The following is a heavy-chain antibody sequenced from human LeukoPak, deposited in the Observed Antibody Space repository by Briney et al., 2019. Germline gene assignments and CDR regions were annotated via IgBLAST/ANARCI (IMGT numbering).Heavy chain of an antibody. CDR1: GGSISSSSYY. CDR2: IYYSGST. V-gene: IGHV4-31*03. Sequence: SETLSLTCTVSGGSISSSSYYWGWIRQPPGKGLEWIGYIYYSGSTYYNPSLESRVTISVDTSKNQFSLKLSSVTAADTAVYYCARRWASCLDYWGQGTLVTVSS. CDR3: ARRWASCLDY. D-gene: IGHD2-2*01. J-gene: IGHJ4*02.